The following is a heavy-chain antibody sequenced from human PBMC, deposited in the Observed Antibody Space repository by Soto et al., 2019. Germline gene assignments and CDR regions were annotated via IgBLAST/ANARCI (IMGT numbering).Heavy chain of an antibody. V-gene: IGHV4-39*01. Sequence: PSETLSLTSSHSGYYVRIREYFWGWLRQPPGKRLEWIGSIYHSGNTYYNPSLKSRVTISLDTSRNQVSLRLISVTAADAAVYYCARRTEMATISGAFDIWVQGTMVS. CDR2: IYHSGNT. D-gene: IGHD5-12*01. CDR1: GYYVRIREYF. CDR3: ARRTEMATISGAFDI. J-gene: IGHJ3*02.